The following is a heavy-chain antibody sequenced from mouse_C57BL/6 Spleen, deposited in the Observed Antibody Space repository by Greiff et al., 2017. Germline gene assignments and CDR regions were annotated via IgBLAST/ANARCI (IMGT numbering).Heavy chain of an antibody. CDR1: GYTFTSYW. D-gene: IGHD4-1*01. CDR3: AREMTGTGYAMDY. Sequence: VKLVESGAELAKPGASVKLSCKASGYTFTSYWMHWVKQRHGQGLEWIGYINPSSGYTKYNQKFKDKATLTADKSSSTAYMQLSSLTYEESAVYYCAREMTGTGYAMDYWGQGTSVTVSS. V-gene: IGHV1-7*01. CDR2: INPSSGYT. J-gene: IGHJ4*01.